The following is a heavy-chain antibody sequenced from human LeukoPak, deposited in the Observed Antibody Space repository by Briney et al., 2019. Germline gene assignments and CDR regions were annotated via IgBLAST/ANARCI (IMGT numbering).Heavy chain of an antibody. J-gene: IGHJ4*02. CDR2: MNPNSGNT. V-gene: IGHV1-8*02. D-gene: IGHD3-10*01. CDR3: ARVYDSGSYSCPH. Sequence: ASVKVSCKASGYTFTGYYINWVRQAPGQGLEWIGWMNPNSGNTGYAQKFQGRVTMTRNTSISTAYMELSSLRSEDTAVYYCARVYDSGSYSCPHWGQGTLVTVSS. CDR1: GYTFTGYY.